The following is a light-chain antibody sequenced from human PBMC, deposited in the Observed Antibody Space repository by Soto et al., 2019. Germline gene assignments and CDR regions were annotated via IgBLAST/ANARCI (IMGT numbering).Light chain of an antibody. Sequence: EIVLTQSPATLSLSPGERATLSCRASQSVTKYLAWYQQKPGQAPRLLIYDTSNRATGIPARFSGSGSGTDFTLTNNSLESEDSGIYYCQQRYNWLTVGGATKVEIK. CDR1: QSVTKY. CDR2: DTS. J-gene: IGKJ4*01. V-gene: IGKV3-11*01. CDR3: QQRYNWLT.